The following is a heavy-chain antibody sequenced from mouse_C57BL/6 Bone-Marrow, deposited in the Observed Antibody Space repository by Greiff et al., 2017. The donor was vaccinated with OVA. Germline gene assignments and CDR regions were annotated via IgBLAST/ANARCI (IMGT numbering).Heavy chain of an antibody. J-gene: IGHJ4*01. V-gene: IGHV1-59*01. CDR2: GQGLEWIG. Sequence: QVQLKQSGPELARPWASVKISCQAFYTFSRRVHFAIRDTSYWMHWVKQRPGQGLEWIGVIDPSDSYTNYNQKFKGKATLTVDTSSSTAYMQLSSLTSEDAAVYYCARSGLLRGMDYWGQGTSVTVSS. CDR1: YTFSRRVH. CDR3: SEDAAVYYCARSGLLRGMDY. D-gene: IGHD2-3*01.